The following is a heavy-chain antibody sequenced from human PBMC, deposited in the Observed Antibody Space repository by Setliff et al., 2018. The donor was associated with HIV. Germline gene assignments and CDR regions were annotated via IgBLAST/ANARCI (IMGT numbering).Heavy chain of an antibody. CDR2: ISGSGGST. Sequence: GGSLRLSCAASGFTFSNYALTWVRQAPGKGLEWASSISGSGGSTNYEDSVKGRFTISRDNSKNTLYLQMNSLRVEDTAVYYCARDASPDLSAFDIWGQGTRVTVSS. CDR1: GFTFSNYA. J-gene: IGHJ3*02. V-gene: IGHV3-23*01. CDR3: ARDASPDLSAFDI.